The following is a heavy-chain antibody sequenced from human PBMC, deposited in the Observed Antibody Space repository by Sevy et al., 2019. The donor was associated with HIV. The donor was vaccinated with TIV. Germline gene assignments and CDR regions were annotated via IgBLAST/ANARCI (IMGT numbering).Heavy chain of an antibody. V-gene: IGHV3-66*01. CDR3: ARDNKHDDFWSGYQYGMDV. D-gene: IGHD3-3*01. Sequence: GGSLRLSCAASGFTVRSNYMSWLRQAPGKGLEWVSVIYSGGSTYYADSVKGRFTISRDNSKNTLYLQMNSLRAEDTAVYYCARDNKHDDFWSGYQYGMDVWGQWTTVTVSS. CDR2: IYSGGST. CDR1: GFTVRSNY. J-gene: IGHJ6*02.